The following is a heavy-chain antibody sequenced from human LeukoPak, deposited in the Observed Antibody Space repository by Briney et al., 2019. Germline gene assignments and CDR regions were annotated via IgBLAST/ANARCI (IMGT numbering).Heavy chain of an antibody. D-gene: IGHD6-19*01. J-gene: IGHJ3*02. Sequence: GESLKISCKGSGYIFTSYWIGWVRQMPGKGLEWMGIIYPGGSDTRYSPSFQGQVTISADKSITTAYLQWSSLKASDTAMYYCVRGTSGWFYDAFDIWGQGQWSPSLQ. CDR3: VRGTSGWFYDAFDI. CDR1: GYIFTSYW. CDR2: IYPGGSDT. V-gene: IGHV5-51*01.